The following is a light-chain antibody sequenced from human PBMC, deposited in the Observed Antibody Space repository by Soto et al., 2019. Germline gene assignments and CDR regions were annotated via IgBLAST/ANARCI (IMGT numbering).Light chain of an antibody. CDR1: QGISNY. CDR3: RQCNSAPFT. CDR2: AAS. Sequence: DIQMTQSPSSLSASVGDRVTITSRASQGISNYLAWYQQKPGKVPKLLIYAASTLQSVLPSRFSGSGSGTDFTLIISSLQPEDVATYYFRQCNSAPFTGGPGTKVDS. V-gene: IGKV1-27*01. J-gene: IGKJ3*01.